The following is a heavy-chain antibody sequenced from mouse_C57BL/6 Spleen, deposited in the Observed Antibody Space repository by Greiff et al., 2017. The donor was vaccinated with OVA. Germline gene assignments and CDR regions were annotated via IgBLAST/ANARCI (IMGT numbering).Heavy chain of an antibody. CDR3: EREGTYYSKYVYFDV. D-gene: IGHD2-5*01. CDR2: INPNNGGT. J-gene: IGHJ1*03. CDR1: GYTFTDYN. V-gene: IGHV1-22*01. Sequence: EVQLQQSGPELVKPGASVKMSCKASGYTFTDYNMHWVKQSHGKSLEWIGYINPNNGGTSYNQKFKGKATLTVNKSSSTAYMELRSLTSEESAVYYGEREGTYYSKYVYFDVWGKGTTVTVSS.